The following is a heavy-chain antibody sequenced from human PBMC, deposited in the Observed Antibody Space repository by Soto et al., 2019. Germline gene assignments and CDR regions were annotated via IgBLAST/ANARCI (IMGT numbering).Heavy chain of an antibody. Sequence: EVHLLESGGDVVQPGRSLRLSCAASGFSFSNYAMNWIRQAPGKGLEWLSSISANGRDAYYADSVKGRFTISRDRSKNTLQLQLDSLRVEDTAIYFCAKALSSIGWLALGAAFDSWCQGTLVSVSS. V-gene: IGHV3-23*01. CDR1: GFSFSNYA. CDR2: ISANGRDA. J-gene: IGHJ4*02. D-gene: IGHD3-22*01. CDR3: AKALSSIGWLALGAAFDS.